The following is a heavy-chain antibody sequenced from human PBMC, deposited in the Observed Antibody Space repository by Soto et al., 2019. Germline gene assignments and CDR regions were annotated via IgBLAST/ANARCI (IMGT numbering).Heavy chain of an antibody. CDR3: ARELERVFDY. V-gene: IGHV3-30*04. Sequence: QVQLVESGGGVVQPGRSLRLSCAASGFTFSSYAMHWVGRAPGKGRGGGAVIAYDGRNKYYADSVKGRFTISRDNSKNTLYLQMNSLRIEDTAVYYCARELERVFDYWGQGTLVTVSS. D-gene: IGHD1-1*01. CDR2: IAYDGRNK. J-gene: IGHJ4*02. CDR1: GFTFSSYA.